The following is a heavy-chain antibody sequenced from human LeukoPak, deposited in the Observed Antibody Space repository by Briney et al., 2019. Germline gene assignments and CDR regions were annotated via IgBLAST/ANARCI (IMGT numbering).Heavy chain of an antibody. J-gene: IGHJ4*02. CDR3: ASKPRGESRAFDY. V-gene: IGHV1-3*01. CDR2: INVANGDT. Sequence: GASVKVSFKSSGYTFTANAVHWVRHAPAQRLEWMGWINVANGDTGYSQKFQDRVNITRDTSESTGYMEMSSLISEDTAVYYCASKPRGESRAFDYWGQGNLVTVSS. D-gene: IGHD3-16*01. CDR1: GYTFTANA.